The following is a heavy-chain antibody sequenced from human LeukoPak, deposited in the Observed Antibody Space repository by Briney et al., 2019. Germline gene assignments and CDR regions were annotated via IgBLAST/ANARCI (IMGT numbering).Heavy chain of an antibody. J-gene: IGHJ4*02. CDR3: ARGAWYCSGGSCYDY. D-gene: IGHD2-15*01. Sequence: SVKVSCKASGYTFTSYGISWVRQAPGQGLEWMGGIIPIFGTANYAQKFQGRVTITADKSTSTAYMELSSLRSEDTAVYYCARGAWYCSGGSCYDYWGQGTLVTVSS. V-gene: IGHV1-69*06. CDR2: IIPIFGTA. CDR1: GYTFTSYG.